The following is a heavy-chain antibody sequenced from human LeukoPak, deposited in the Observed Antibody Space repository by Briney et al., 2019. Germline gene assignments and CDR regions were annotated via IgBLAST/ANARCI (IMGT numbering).Heavy chain of an antibody. D-gene: IGHD7-27*01. CDR2: INHSGST. J-gene: IGHJ4*02. Sequence: PSETLSLTCAVYGGFFSGYYWSWIRQPPGKGLEWIGEINHSGSTNYNPSLKSRVTISVDTSKNQFSLKLSSVTAADTAVYYCARGAPLTGGFDYWGQGTLVTVSS. V-gene: IGHV4-34*01. CDR1: GGFFSGYY. CDR3: ARGAPLTGGFDY.